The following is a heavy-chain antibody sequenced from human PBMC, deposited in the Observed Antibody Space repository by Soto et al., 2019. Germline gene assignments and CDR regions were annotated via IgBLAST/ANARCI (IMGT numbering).Heavy chain of an antibody. CDR3: ARGLATLPVFAFDI. J-gene: IGHJ3*02. Sequence: QGTLKESGPTLVKPTQTLTLTCSFSGFSLTTSGVGVGWIRQSPGKALEWLALIYWSGDEHYRPSLKSRLSIFKDTSKNHVVLIMTDMDPVDTPTYYCARGLATLPVFAFDIWGQGTMVTVSS. CDR2: IYWSGDE. D-gene: IGHD6-6*01. V-gene: IGHV2-5*01. CDR1: GFSLTTSGVG.